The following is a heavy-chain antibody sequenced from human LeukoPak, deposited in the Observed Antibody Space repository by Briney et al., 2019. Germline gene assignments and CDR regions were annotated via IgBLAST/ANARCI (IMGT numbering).Heavy chain of an antibody. J-gene: IGHJ4*02. CDR2: ISSSSSTI. Sequence: SGGSLRLSCAASGFTFSSYSMNWVRQAPGKGLEWVSYISSSSSTIYYADSVKGRFTISRDNAKNSLYLQMNSLRIDDTAVYYCAKQRDYGDFSFDYWGQGTLVTVSS. V-gene: IGHV3-48*01. CDR3: AKQRDYGDFSFDY. D-gene: IGHD4-17*01. CDR1: GFTFSSYS.